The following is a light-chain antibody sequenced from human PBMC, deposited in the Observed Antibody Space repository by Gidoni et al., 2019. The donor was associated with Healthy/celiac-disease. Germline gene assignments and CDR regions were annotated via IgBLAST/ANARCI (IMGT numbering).Light chain of an antibody. CDR2: SNN. Sequence: QSVLTQPPSASGTPGQRVTISCSGSSSNIGSNYVYCYQQLPGTAPKRLIYSNNQRPSGVPDRFSGSKSGTSASLAISGLRSEDEADYYCAAWDDSLSGWVFGGGTKLTVL. J-gene: IGLJ3*02. V-gene: IGLV1-47*02. CDR3: AAWDDSLSGWV. CDR1: SSNIGSNY.